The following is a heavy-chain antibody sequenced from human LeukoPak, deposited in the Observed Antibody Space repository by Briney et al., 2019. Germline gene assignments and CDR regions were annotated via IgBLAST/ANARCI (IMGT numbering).Heavy chain of an antibody. CDR2: IIPILGIA. CDR1: GGTFSSYA. CDR3: ARDGHGDAPWEDY. Sequence: GASVKVSCKASGGTFSSYAISWVRQAPGQGLEWMGRIIPILGIANYAQKFQGRVTITADKSTSTAYMELSSLRSEDTAVYYCARDGHGDAPWEDYWGQGTLVTVSS. D-gene: IGHD4-17*01. J-gene: IGHJ4*02. V-gene: IGHV1-69*04.